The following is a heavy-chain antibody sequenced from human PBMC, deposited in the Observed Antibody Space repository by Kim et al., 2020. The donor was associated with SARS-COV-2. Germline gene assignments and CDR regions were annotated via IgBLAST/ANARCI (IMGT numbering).Heavy chain of an antibody. D-gene: IGHD2-8*01. CDR1: GFSFSSSS. J-gene: IGHJ4*02. CDR2: ITGRDDST. Sequence: GGSLRLSCAASGFSFSSSSMSWVRRAPGKGLEWVSTITGRDDSTFYADSVNCRFTISRDNSKNMLFLQMNSLRPEDTAVYYCAKLISNWGQGILVTVSS. V-gene: IGHV3-23*01. CDR3: AKLISN.